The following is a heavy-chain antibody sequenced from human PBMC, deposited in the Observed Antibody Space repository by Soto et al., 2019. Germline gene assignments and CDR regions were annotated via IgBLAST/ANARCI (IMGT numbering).Heavy chain of an antibody. D-gene: IGHD3-3*01. CDR2: IWYDGSNK. Sequence: SLRLSCAASGFTFSSYAMHWVRQAPGKGLEWVAVIWYDGSNKYYADSVKGRFTISRDNSKNTLYLQMNSLRAEDTAVYYCARDDFWSGYSFDYWGQGTLVTVSS. J-gene: IGHJ4*02. V-gene: IGHV3-33*08. CDR3: ARDDFWSGYSFDY. CDR1: GFTFSSYA.